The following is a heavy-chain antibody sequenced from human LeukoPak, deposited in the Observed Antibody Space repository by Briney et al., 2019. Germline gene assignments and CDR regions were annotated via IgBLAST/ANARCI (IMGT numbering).Heavy chain of an antibody. CDR2: IYYSDT. Sequence: SETLSLTCTVSGGSISSYYWSWIRQPPGKGLEWIGYIYYSDTNPNPSLKSRVTISVDTSKNQFSLKLSSVTAADTAVYYCASGGELGLNFDYWGQGTLVTASS. CDR3: ASGGELGLNFDY. D-gene: IGHD3-16*01. V-gene: IGHV4-59*08. J-gene: IGHJ4*02. CDR1: GGSISSYY.